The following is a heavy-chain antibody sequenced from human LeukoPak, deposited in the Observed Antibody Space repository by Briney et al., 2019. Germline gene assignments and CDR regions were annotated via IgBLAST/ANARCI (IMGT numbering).Heavy chain of an antibody. D-gene: IGHD1-26*01. V-gene: IGHV3-9*03. Sequence: GGSLRLSCAASGFTFSSYAMHWVRQAPGKGLEWVSGISWNGGSIGYADSVKGRFTISRDNAKNSLYLQMNSLRAEDMALYYCAKGGSYYNYYFDYWGQGTLVTVSS. J-gene: IGHJ4*02. CDR3: AKGGSYYNYYFDY. CDR1: GFTFSSYA. CDR2: ISWNGGSI.